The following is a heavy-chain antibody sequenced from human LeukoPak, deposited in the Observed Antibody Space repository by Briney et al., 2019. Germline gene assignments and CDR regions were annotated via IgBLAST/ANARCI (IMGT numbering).Heavy chain of an antibody. V-gene: IGHV3-21*01. Sequence: PGGSLRLSSAASGFSFSIYSMNWVRQAPGKGLEWVSSISSSSSYIYYADSVKGRFTISRDNAKNSLYLQMNSLRAEDTAVYYCARVGMAVGATVDYWGQGILVTVS. CDR1: GFSFSIYS. D-gene: IGHD1-26*01. CDR2: ISSSSSYI. CDR3: ARVGMAVGATVDY. J-gene: IGHJ4*02.